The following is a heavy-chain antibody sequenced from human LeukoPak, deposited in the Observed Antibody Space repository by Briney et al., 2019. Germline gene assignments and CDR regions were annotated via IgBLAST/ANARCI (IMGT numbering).Heavy chain of an antibody. Sequence: SETLSLTCTVSGGSISSYYWSWIRQPPGKGLEWIGYIYYSGSTNYNPSLKSRVTISVNTSKNQFSLKLSSVTAADTAVYYCACYDSIVNYFDYWGQGTLVTVSS. J-gene: IGHJ4*02. CDR1: GGSISSYY. CDR3: ACYDSIVNYFDY. V-gene: IGHV4-59*08. CDR2: IYYSGST. D-gene: IGHD3-22*01.